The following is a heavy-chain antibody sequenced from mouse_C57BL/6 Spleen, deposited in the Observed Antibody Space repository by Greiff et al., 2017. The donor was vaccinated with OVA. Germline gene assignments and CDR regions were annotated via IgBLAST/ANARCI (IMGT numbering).Heavy chain of an antibody. CDR3: ARGTTVVEYFDY. CDR1: GYTFTDYY. D-gene: IGHD1-1*01. CDR2: IYPGSGNT. Sequence: QVQLQQSGAELVRPGASVKLSCKASGYTFTDYYINWVKQRPGQGLEWIARIYPGSGNTYYNEKFKGKATLTAEKSSSTAYMQLSSLTSEDSAVYFCARGTTVVEYFDYWGQGTTLTVSS. V-gene: IGHV1-76*01. J-gene: IGHJ2*01.